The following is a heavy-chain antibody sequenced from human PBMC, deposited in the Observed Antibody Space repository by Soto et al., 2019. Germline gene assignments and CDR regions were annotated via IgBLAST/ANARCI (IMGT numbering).Heavy chain of an antibody. D-gene: IGHD3-3*01. J-gene: IGHJ6*02. CDR2: IIPIFGTA. CDR1: GGTFSSYA. CDR3: ARGTIFGVVNIYGMDV. Sequence: QVQLVQSGAEVKKPGSSVKVSCKASGGTFSSYAISWVRQAPGQGLEWMGGIIPIFGTANYAQKFQGRVTITAADSTSTAYMELSSLRSEDTAVYYCARGTIFGVVNIYGMDVWGQGTTVTVSS. V-gene: IGHV1-69*12.